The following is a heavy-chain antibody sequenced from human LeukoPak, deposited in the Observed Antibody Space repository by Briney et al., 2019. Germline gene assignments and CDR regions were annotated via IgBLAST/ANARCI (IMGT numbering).Heavy chain of an antibody. CDR2: ISSSGSYI. Sequence: PGGSLRLSCAASRFTFSSYSMNWVRQAPGKGLEWVSSISSSGSYIYYADSVKGRFTISRDNSKNTLYLQMNSLRAEDTAVYYCARVWFGEDNWFDPWGQGTLVTVSS. D-gene: IGHD3-10*01. V-gene: IGHV3-21*01. CDR3: ARVWFGEDNWFDP. J-gene: IGHJ5*02. CDR1: RFTFSSYS.